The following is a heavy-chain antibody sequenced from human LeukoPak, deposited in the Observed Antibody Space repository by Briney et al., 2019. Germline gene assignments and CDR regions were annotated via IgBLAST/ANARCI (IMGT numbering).Heavy chain of an antibody. D-gene: IGHD3-10*01. CDR2: IYYSGST. CDR3: ARHYYGSGSSYYYYYYYMDV. J-gene: IGHJ6*03. CDR1: RYSISSGYY. Sequence: PSETLSLTCTVSRYSISSGYYWGWIRQPPGKGLEWIGSIYYSGSTYYNPSLKGRGTISADTSKNKLSLRLSSVTAADTAVYYCARHYYGSGSSYYYYYYYMDVWGKGTTVTVSS. V-gene: IGHV4-38-2*02.